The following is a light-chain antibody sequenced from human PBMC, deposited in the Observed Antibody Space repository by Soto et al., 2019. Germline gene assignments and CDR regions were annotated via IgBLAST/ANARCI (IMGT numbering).Light chain of an antibody. CDR1: SGHSSND. CDR3: QTWGTGTVV. Sequence: QLVLTQSPSASASLGASVRLTCTLSSGHSSNDIAWHQQQPEKGPRSLMRLNSDGSHSKGDGVPDRFSGSTSGAERYLTISSLQSEDEADYYCQTWGTGTVVFGGGTKVNVL. V-gene: IGLV4-69*01. J-gene: IGLJ2*01. CDR2: LNSDGSH.